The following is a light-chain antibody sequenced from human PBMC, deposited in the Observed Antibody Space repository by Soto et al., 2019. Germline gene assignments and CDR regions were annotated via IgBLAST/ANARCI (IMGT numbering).Light chain of an antibody. V-gene: IGLV2-14*01. Sequence: QSALTQPASVSGSPGQSITISCTGNSSDVGGYNYVSWYQQHPGKAPKLMIYDVNNRPSGVSNRFSGSKSGNTASLTISGLQAEDEGDYYCSSYTSSITLVFGGRTKLTVL. CDR3: SSYTSSITLV. CDR1: SSDVGGYNY. J-gene: IGLJ2*01. CDR2: DVN.